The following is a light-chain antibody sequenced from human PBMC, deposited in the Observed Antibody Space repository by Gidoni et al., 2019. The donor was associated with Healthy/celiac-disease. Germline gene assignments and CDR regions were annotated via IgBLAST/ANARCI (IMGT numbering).Light chain of an antibody. Sequence: DIQLIQSPSFLSASVGDRVTITCRASQGISSYLAWYQQKPGKAPKLLIYAASTLQSGVPSRFSGSGSGTEFTLTISSLQPEDFATYYCQQLNSYPWTFGQGTKLEIK. CDR3: QQLNSYPWT. CDR1: QGISSY. V-gene: IGKV1-9*01. J-gene: IGKJ2*01. CDR2: AAS.